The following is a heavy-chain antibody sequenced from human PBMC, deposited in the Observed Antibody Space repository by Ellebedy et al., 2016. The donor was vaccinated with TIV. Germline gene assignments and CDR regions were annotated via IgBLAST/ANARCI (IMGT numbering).Heavy chain of an antibody. CDR1: GGSVSSDLIYY. CDR3: ARYRGGFLFDS. CDR2: FDHTGST. D-gene: IGHD2-15*01. Sequence: PSETLSLTCTVSGGSVSSDLIYYWSWIRQPPGKGLEWIGYFDHTGSTIKNPSLKSRVIISVDTSKNQFSLKLSSVPAADTAVYYCARYRGGFLFDSWGQGTLVTVSS. V-gene: IGHV4-61*01. J-gene: IGHJ4*02.